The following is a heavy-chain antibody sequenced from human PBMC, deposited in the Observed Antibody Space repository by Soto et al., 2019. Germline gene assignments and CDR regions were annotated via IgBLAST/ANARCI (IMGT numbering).Heavy chain of an antibody. J-gene: IGHJ6*03. CDR3: ASLTGKTLMDYYYMDV. Sequence: QVQLVQSGAEVKKPGASVKVSCKASGYTFTSYDINWARQATGQELEWMGWMNPNSGNTGYAQKFQGRVTMTRNTSISTAYMELSSLRSEDTAVYYCASLTGKTLMDYYYMDVWGKGTTVTVSS. CDR1: GYTFTSYD. V-gene: IGHV1-8*01. D-gene: IGHD1-20*01. CDR2: MNPNSGNT.